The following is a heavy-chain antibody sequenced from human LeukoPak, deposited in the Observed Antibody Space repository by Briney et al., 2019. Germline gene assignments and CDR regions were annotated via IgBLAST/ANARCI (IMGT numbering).Heavy chain of an antibody. Sequence: SETLSLTCSVSGVSVTSHYWNWIRQPAGTGLEWIGPIFTSGSTNYNPSLKSRVSISVDKSRNQLSLKLDSVTAADTAVYFCARDDGFTRSWYYFDYWGPGTLAIVSS. J-gene: IGHJ4*02. CDR2: IFTSGST. V-gene: IGHV4-4*07. CDR1: GVSVTSHY. D-gene: IGHD2-2*01. CDR3: ARDDGFTRSWYYFDY.